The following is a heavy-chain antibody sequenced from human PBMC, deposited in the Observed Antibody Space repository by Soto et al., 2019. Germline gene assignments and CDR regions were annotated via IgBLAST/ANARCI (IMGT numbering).Heavy chain of an antibody. J-gene: IGHJ3*02. CDR2: IWYDGSNK. Sequence: QVQLVESGGGVVQPGRSLRLSCAASGFTFSSYGMHWVRQAPGKGLEWVAVIWYDGSNKYYADSVKGRFTISRDNSKNTLYLQMNGLGAEYTVVYYCARDRNPYYDFWSGYPDAFDIWGQGTMVTVSS. D-gene: IGHD3-3*01. CDR1: GFTFSSYG. CDR3: ARDRNPYYDFWSGYPDAFDI. V-gene: IGHV3-33*01.